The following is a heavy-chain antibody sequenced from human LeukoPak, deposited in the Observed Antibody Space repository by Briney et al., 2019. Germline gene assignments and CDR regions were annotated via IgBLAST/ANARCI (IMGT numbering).Heavy chain of an antibody. V-gene: IGHV1-69*05. D-gene: IGHD3-3*01. CDR1: GGTFSSYA. CDR2: IIPIFGTA. CDR3: ARDPPTDYDFCSAYFDY. Sequence: SVKVSCKASGGTFSSYAISWVRQAPGQGLEWMGRIIPIFGTANYAQKFQGRVTITTDESTSTAYMELSSLRSEDTSVYCCARDPPTDYDFCSAYFDYWGQGTLVTVSS. J-gene: IGHJ4*02.